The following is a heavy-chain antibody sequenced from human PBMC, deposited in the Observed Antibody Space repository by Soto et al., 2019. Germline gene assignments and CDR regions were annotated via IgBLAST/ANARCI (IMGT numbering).Heavy chain of an antibody. CDR1: GYTFSSYF. V-gene: IGHV1-18*01. J-gene: IGHJ4*02. CDR2: ISAYNGNT. CDR3: ARDRGDGYNYFFDY. Sequence: ASVKVSCKASGYTFSSYFISWVRQAPGQGLEWMGWISAYNGNTNYAQKFQGRVTITADKSTSTAYMELSSLRSEDTAVYYCARDRGDGYNYFFDYWGQGTLVTVSS. D-gene: IGHD5-12*01.